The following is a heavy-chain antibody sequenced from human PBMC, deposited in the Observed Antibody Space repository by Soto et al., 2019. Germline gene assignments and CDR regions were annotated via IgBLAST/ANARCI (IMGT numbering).Heavy chain of an antibody. D-gene: IGHD6-13*01. CDR2: IYSSGST. V-gene: IGHV4-59*01. CDR3: ARGQHQLVNNDAFDI. Sequence: SETLSLTCTVSGGSISSYYWNWIRQPPGKGLEWIAYIYSSGSTNYNPSLKSRVTISVDTSKNQFSLKLSSVTAADTAVYYCARGQHQLVNNDAFDIWGQEKMLTVSS. J-gene: IGHJ3*02. CDR1: GGSISSYY.